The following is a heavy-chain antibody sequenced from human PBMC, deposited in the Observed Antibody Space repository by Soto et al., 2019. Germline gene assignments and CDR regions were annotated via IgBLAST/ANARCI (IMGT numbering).Heavy chain of an antibody. CDR2: IYYSGGT. Sequence: SETLSLTCTVSGGSISSYYWSWIRQPPGKGLEWIGYIYYSGGTYYNPSLKSRVTISVDTSKNQFSLKLSSVTAADTAVYYCARARSYYDSSGLLGYWGQGTLVTVSS. CDR1: GGSISSYY. J-gene: IGHJ4*02. D-gene: IGHD3-22*01. V-gene: IGHV4-59*08. CDR3: ARARSYYDSSGLLGY.